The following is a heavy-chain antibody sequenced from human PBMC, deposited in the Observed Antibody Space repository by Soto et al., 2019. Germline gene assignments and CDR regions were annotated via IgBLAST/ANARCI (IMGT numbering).Heavy chain of an antibody. CDR1: GFSLSTSGVG. J-gene: IGHJ4*02. V-gene: IGHV2-5*02. CDR2: IYWDDDK. CDR3: AHSSTYDYIWGSYRYPLFDY. Sequence: QITLKESGPTLVKPTQTLTLTCTFSGFSLSTSGVGVGWIRQPPGKALEWLALIYWDDDKRYSPSLKGRLTITKDTSKNQVVLTMTNMDPVDTATYYCAHSSTYDYIWGSYRYPLFDYWGQGTLVTVSS. D-gene: IGHD3-16*02.